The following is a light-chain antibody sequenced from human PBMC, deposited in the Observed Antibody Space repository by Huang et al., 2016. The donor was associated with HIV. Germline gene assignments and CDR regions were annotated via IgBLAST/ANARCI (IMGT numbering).Light chain of an antibody. CDR2: DAS. V-gene: IGKV3-11*01. CDR1: QSINNY. CDR3: QQRSNWFIT. J-gene: IGKJ5*01. Sequence: EIVLTQSPATLSLSPGERATLSCRASQSINNYLAWYQQKPGQAPKLLIYDASNRATGIPARFRGSGSGTDFTLTISSLEPEDFAVYYCQQRSNWFITFGQGTRLEIK.